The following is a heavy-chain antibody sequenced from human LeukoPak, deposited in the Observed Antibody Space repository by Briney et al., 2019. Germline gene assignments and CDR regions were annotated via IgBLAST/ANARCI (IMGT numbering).Heavy chain of an antibody. D-gene: IGHD1-26*01. J-gene: IGHJ4*02. CDR2: ISSSGSTI. CDR1: GFTFSDYD. CDR3: ARDVGATGADY. V-gene: IGHV3-11*04. Sequence: GGSLRLSCVASGFTFSDYDISWIRQAPGKGLEWVSYISSSGSTIYYADSVKGRFTISRDNAKNSLYLQMNSLSAEDTAVYYCARDVGATGADYWGQGTLVTVSS.